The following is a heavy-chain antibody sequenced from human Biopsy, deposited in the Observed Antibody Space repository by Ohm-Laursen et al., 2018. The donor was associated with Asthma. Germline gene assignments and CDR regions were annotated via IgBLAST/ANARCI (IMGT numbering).Heavy chain of an antibody. CDR1: GYSLTDLS. CDR3: ASDFPKDYVRYNFQF. J-gene: IGHJ4*02. CDR2: HDHEEGGT. D-gene: IGHD4-17*01. V-gene: IGHV1-24*01. Sequence: SSVKVSCKISGYSLTDLSMHWVRQAPGQGLEWTGGHDHEEGGTVNARRFQGRVTMTEDTSTDTTYMELSSLSSDDTAVYYCASDFPKDYVRYNFQFWGQGTLVTVSS.